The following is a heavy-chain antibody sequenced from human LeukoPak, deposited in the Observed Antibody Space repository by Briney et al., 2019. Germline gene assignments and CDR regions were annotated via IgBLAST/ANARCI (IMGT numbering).Heavy chain of an antibody. CDR2: IYTSEST. CDR3: ARDIAVAGTGAFDI. V-gene: IGHV4-4*07. D-gene: IGHD6-19*01. CDR1: GGSISSYY. J-gene: IGHJ3*02. Sequence: PSQTLSLTCTVSGGSISSYYWSWIRHPAGKGLEWIGRIYTSESTNYNPSLKSRVTMSVDTSKNQFSLKLSSVTAADTAVYYCARDIAVAGTGAFDIWGQGTMVTVSS.